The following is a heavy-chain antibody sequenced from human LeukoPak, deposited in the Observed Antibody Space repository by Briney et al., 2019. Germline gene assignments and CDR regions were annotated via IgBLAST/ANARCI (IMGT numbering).Heavy chain of an antibody. Sequence: SETLSLTCTVSGGSISSSTSGWGWYWGWIRQPPGKGLEWIGSIYYSGSTYYNPSLKSRVTISVDTSKNQFSLKLSSVTAADTAVYYCARGEAAAAADWYFDLWGRGTLVTVSS. CDR2: IYYSGST. D-gene: IGHD6-13*01. CDR3: ARGEAAAAADWYFDL. V-gene: IGHV4-39*07. J-gene: IGHJ2*01. CDR1: GGSISSSTSGWGWY.